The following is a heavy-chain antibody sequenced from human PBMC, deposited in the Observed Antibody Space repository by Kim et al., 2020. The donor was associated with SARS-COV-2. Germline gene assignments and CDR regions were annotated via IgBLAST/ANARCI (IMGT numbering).Heavy chain of an antibody. D-gene: IGHD5-12*01. CDR1: GFTFSSYW. CDR2: IKQDGSEK. J-gene: IGHJ4*02. Sequence: GGSLRLSCAASGFTFSSYWMSWVRQAPGKGLEWVANIKQDGSEKYYVDSVKGRFTISRDNAKNSLYLQMNSLRAEDTAVYYCARYVREMATRANYFDYWGQGTLVTVSS. CDR3: ARYVREMATRANYFDY. V-gene: IGHV3-7*01.